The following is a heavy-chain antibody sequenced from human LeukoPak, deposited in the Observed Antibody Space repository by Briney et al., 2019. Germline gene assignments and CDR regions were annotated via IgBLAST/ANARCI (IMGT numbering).Heavy chain of an antibody. CDR1: GFSFSSYG. J-gene: IGHJ4*02. CDR2: IRYDGHNK. CDR3: AKDIAPLVVSLGGGGFDF. Sequence: GGSLRLSCAASGFSFSSYGMHWVRQAPGKGLEWVAFIRYDGHNKYSADSVKGRLTISRDNLKNTLSLQMNSLRLEDTAVYYCAKDIAPLVVSLGGGGFDFWGQGTLVTVSS. V-gene: IGHV3-30*02. D-gene: IGHD3-16*01.